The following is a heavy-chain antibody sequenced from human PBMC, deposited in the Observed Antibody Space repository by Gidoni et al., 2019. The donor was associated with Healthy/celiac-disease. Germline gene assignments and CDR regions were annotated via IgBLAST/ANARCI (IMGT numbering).Heavy chain of an antibody. Sequence: EVQLVESGGGLVQPGGSLRLSCAASGFTLSRYWMSWVRQAPGKGLEWVANIKQDGSEKYYVDSVKGRFTISRDNAKNSLYLQMNSLRAEDTAVYYCARGSRVIAPPEYFQHWGQGTLVTVSS. J-gene: IGHJ1*01. CDR2: IKQDGSEK. CDR1: GFTLSRYW. CDR3: ARGSRVIAPPEYFQH. D-gene: IGHD2-21*01. V-gene: IGHV3-7*03.